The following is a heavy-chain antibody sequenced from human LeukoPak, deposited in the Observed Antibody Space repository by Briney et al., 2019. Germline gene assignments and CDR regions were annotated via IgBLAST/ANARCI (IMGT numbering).Heavy chain of an antibody. Sequence: PSETLSLTCAVYGGSFSGYYWSWIRQPPGKGLEWIGEINHSGSTNYNPSHKSRVTISVDTSKNQFSLKLSSVTAADTAVYYCARTHSSGYYYVFPPWIFDYWGQGTLVTVSS. CDR3: ARTHSSGYYYVFPPWIFDY. CDR2: INHSGST. D-gene: IGHD3-22*01. CDR1: GGSFSGYY. J-gene: IGHJ4*02. V-gene: IGHV4-34*01.